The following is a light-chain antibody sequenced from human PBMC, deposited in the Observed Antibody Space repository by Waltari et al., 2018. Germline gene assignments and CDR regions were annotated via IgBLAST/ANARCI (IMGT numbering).Light chain of an antibody. V-gene: IGLV1-44*01. CDR3: AAWDDSLNGVV. J-gene: IGLJ2*01. CDR1: SSNIGSNT. CDR2: SNN. Sequence: QSVLTQPPSASGTPGQRVTISCSGSSSNIGSNTVNWYQQLPGTAPNILIYSNNQRPSGVPDRFSGSKSGTSASLAISGLQSEEEADYYCAAWDDSLNGVVFGGGTKLTVL.